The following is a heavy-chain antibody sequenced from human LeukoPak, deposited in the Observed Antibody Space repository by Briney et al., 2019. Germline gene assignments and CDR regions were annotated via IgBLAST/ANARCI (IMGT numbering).Heavy chain of an antibody. CDR2: IYYSGST. V-gene: IGHV4-39*01. CDR1: GGSISSYY. J-gene: IGHJ4*02. CDR3: ARQYGSGSSYTPVVDL. D-gene: IGHD3-10*01. Sequence: PSETLSLTCTVPGGSISSYYWSWIRQPPGKGLEWIGSIYYSGSTYYNPSLKSRVTISVDTSRNQFSLKLSSLTAAETAVYYCARQYGSGSSYTPVVDLWGQGTLVTVSS.